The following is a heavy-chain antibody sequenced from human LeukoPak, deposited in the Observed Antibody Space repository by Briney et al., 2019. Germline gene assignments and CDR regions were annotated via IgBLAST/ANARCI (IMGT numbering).Heavy chain of an antibody. CDR1: GFTVSSNY. J-gene: IGHJ6*02. Sequence: GGSLRLACTAAGFTVSSNYTSWVRQAPGKGLEWVSVIYSGGGTSYADSVKGRFTISRDNSKNTVYLQMNSLKTEDTAVYFCARADYCSRISCSGVYDYYGMDLWGQGTLVTVSS. CDR2: IYSGGGT. CDR3: ARADYCSRISCSGVYDYYGMDL. D-gene: IGHD2-2*01. V-gene: IGHV3-53*05.